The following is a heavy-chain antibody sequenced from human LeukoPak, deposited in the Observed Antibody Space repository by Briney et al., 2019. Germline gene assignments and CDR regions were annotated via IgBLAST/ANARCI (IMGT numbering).Heavy chain of an antibody. D-gene: IGHD5-18*01. CDR3: ARVGSGYSYGYIDY. V-gene: IGHV4-59*01. Sequence: SETLSLTCTVSGGSITTYYWSWIRQPPGKGLEWIGYIYSSGGTNYNPSLKSRVTISVDTSKDQFSLKLSSVTAADTAVYYCARVGSGYSYGYIDYWGQGTLVTVSS. CDR1: GGSITTYY. J-gene: IGHJ4*02. CDR2: IYSSGGT.